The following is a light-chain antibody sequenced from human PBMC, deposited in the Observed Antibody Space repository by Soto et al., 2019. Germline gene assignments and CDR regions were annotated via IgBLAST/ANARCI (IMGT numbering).Light chain of an antibody. CDR3: QPYNSYSRT. J-gene: IGKJ1*01. V-gene: IGKV1-5*03. CDR2: KAS. Sequence: DIQMTQSPSTLSASVVDRVTITCRASQSIDSWLAWYQHKPGKAPKLLIFKASTLETGVPSRFSGSGSETEFTLTISSLQPDDSATYYCQPYNSYSRTFGQGTKVDIK. CDR1: QSIDSW.